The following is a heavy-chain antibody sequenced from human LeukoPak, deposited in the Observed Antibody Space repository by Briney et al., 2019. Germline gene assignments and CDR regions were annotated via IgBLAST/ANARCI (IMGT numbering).Heavy chain of an antibody. D-gene: IGHD1-26*01. Sequence: ASVKVSCKASGYTFAGDYMHWVRQAPGQGLEWMGWINPDSGGTNYAQKFQGRVTMTRDTSISTAYVELSRLRSDDTAVYYCARDRSRILDYWGQGTLVTVSS. V-gene: IGHV1-2*02. CDR3: ARDRSRILDY. J-gene: IGHJ4*02. CDR1: GYTFAGDY. CDR2: INPDSGGT.